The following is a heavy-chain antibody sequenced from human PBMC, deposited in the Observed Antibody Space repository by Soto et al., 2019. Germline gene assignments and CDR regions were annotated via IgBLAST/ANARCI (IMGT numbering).Heavy chain of an antibody. CDR1: GGSISSGGYY. CDR3: ARDLYGSGSYYYYYYGMDV. J-gene: IGHJ6*02. D-gene: IGHD3-10*01. Sequence: SETLSLTCTVSGGSISSGGYYWSLIRQHPGKGLEWIGYIYYSGGTYYNPSLKSRVTISVDTSKNQFSLKLSSVTAADTAVYYCARDLYGSGSYYYYYYGMDVWGQGTTVTVSS. CDR2: IYYSGGT. V-gene: IGHV4-31*03.